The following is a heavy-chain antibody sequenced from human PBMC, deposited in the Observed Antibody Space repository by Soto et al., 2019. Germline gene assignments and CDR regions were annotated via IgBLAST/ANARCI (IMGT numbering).Heavy chain of an antibody. V-gene: IGHV4-59*08. D-gene: IGHD5-18*01. CDR3: AGYRYGPPSDPLEI. J-gene: IGHJ3*02. Sequence: QVQLQESGPGLVKPSETLSLTCTVSGGSISSYYSSWIRQPPGKELEWIGYIFYSGSTNYNPSLRSRVPISVDTSKNRFSLKLRSVTAGDTGVYCCAGYRYGPPSDPLEIWGQGTRVTVSS. CDR1: GGSISSYY. CDR2: IFYSGST.